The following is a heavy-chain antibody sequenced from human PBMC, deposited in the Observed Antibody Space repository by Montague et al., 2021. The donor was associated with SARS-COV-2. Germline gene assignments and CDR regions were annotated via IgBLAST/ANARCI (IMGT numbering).Heavy chain of an antibody. V-gene: IGHV4-34*01. CDR1: GESFSGYY. CDR3: AIPIVRGVSRAFDI. CDR2: INHSGCA. J-gene: IGHJ3*02. D-gene: IGHD3-10*01. Sequence: SETLSLTCGVYGESFSGYYWSWIRQPPGKGLEWIGEINHSGCANYNPSLQSRVTISVDTSKNQLSLNLSSVTAADTAVYYCAIPIVRGVSRAFDIWGQGTMVTVSS.